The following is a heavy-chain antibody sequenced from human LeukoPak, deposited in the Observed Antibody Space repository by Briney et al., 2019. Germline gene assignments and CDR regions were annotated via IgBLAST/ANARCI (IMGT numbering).Heavy chain of an antibody. CDR3: AKDLGLLWFGEFSSFDY. D-gene: IGHD3-10*01. Sequence: PGGSLRLSCAASGFTVSNYDMNYVMSWVRQAPGKGLEWVSSISASGYNTYYADSVKGRFTISRDNSKNTLYLQMNSLRAEDTAVYYCAKDLGLLWFGEFSSFDYWGQGTLVTVSS. J-gene: IGHJ4*02. V-gene: IGHV3-23*01. CDR2: ISASGYNT. CDR1: GFTVSNYD.